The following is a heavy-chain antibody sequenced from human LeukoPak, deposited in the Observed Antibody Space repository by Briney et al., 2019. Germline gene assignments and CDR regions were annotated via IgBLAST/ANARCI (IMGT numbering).Heavy chain of an antibody. J-gene: IGHJ4*02. CDR2: LFTGGGRT. D-gene: IGHD3-10*01. CDR1: GFTFNNYL. V-gene: IGHV3-23*01. Sequence: GGSLRLSCAASGFTFNNYLMSCVRQAPGKGLEWVSVLFTGGGRTLYADSVKGRFTISGDTSRTTLYLQMNGLRAEDTAVYYCAKECDYSPGHKFDLWGQGTLVTVSS. CDR3: AKECDYSPGHKFDL.